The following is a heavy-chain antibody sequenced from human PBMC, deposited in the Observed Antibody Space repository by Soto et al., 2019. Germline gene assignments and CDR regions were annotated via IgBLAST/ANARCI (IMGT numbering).Heavy chain of an antibody. V-gene: IGHV3-30-3*01. CDR3: AADPVAVTGSFIDS. CDR1: GFTFSAYA. D-gene: IGHD2-21*02. Sequence: GGSLRLSCAASGFTFSAYAFHWVRQAPGKGLEWLSVISYDGRETHYADSVEGRFIISRDSSKKTAYLQMNSLRGDDTAVYFCAADPVAVTGSFIDSWGQGTLVTVSS. CDR2: ISYDGRET. J-gene: IGHJ4*02.